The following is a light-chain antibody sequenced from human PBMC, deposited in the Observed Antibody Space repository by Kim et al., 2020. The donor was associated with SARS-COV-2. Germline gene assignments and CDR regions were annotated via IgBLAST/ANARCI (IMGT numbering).Light chain of an antibody. Sequence: ASVGDRVTITCRASQGISSSLAWYQQKPGKAPKLLIYAASTLQSVVPSRFSGGGSGTDFTLTISSLQPEDFASYYCQQLNSYPRTFGQGTKVDIK. CDR3: QQLNSYPRT. CDR1: QGISSS. CDR2: AAS. V-gene: IGKV1-9*01. J-gene: IGKJ1*01.